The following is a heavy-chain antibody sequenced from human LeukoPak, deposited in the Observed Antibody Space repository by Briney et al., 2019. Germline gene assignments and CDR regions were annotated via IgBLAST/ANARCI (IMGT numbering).Heavy chain of an antibody. CDR3: ASGLTGYYDWYFDY. V-gene: IGHV4-59*01. CDR1: GGSISSYY. J-gene: IGHJ4*02. CDR2: IYYSGST. Sequence: SETLSLTCTVSGGSISSYYWSWIRQPPGKGLGWIGYIYYSGSTNYNPSLKSRVTISVDTSKNQFSLKLSPVTAADTAVYYCASGLTGYYDWYFDYWGQGTLVTVSS. D-gene: IGHD3-9*01.